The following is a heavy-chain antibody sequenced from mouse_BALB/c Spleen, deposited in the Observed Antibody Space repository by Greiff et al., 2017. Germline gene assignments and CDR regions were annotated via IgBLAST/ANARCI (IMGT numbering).Heavy chain of an antibody. J-gene: IGHJ2*01. V-gene: IGHV5-12-2*01. CDR2: ISNGGGST. D-gene: IGHD2-12*01. CDR1: GFTFSSYT. Sequence: EVKLMESGGGLVQPGGSLKLSCAASGFTFSSYTMSWVRQTPEKRLEWVAYISNGGGSTYYPDTVKGRFTISRDNAKNTLYLQMSSLKSEDTAMYYCARHGRRGYFDYWGQGTTLTVSS. CDR3: ARHGRRGYFDY.